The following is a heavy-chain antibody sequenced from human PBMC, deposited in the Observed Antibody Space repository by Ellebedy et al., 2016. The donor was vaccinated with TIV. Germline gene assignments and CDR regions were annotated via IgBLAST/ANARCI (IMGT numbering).Heavy chain of an antibody. Sequence: SVKVSXXASGGTFSRHTVNWIRQAPGQGLEWMGGIIPIFNTPTYAQTFQGRVTITADESTNTAHMELSSLKSEDTAVYYCARALSYMVVGGAFDIWGQGTKVTVSS. D-gene: IGHD2-21*01. CDR2: IIPIFNTP. CDR3: ARALSYMVVGGAFDI. J-gene: IGHJ3*02. CDR1: GGTFSRHT. V-gene: IGHV1-69*13.